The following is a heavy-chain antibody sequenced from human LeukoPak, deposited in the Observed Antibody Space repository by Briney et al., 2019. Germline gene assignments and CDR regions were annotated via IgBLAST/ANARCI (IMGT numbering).Heavy chain of an antibody. J-gene: IGHJ3*02. Sequence: GSSVKVSCKASGGTFSSYTISWVRQAPGQGLEWMGRIIPILGIANYAQKFQGRVTITADKSTSTAYMELSSLRSEDTAVYYCATGGVKSRACGGDCYFEGIWGQGTMVTVSS. CDR2: IIPILGIA. D-gene: IGHD2-21*02. CDR3: ATGGVKSRACGGDCYFEGI. V-gene: IGHV1-69*02. CDR1: GGTFSSYT.